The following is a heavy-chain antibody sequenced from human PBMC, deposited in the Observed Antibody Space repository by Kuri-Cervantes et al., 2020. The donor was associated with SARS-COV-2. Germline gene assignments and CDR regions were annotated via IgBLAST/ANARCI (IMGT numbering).Heavy chain of an antibody. CDR2: ISAYNGNT. J-gene: IGHJ6*03. V-gene: IGHV1-18*01. D-gene: IGHD2-2*01. Sequence: ASVKVSCKASGYTFTSYGISWVRQAPGQGLEWMGWISAYNGNTNYAQKLQGRVTMTTDTSTSTAYMELRSLRSDDTAVYYCARGLVDRYCSSTSCPYYYYYSMDVWGKGTTVTVSS. CDR3: ARGLVDRYCSSTSCPYYYYYSMDV. CDR1: GYTFTSYG.